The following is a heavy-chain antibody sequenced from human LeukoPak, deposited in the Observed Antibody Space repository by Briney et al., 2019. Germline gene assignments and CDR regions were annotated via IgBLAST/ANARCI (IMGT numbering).Heavy chain of an antibody. CDR2: ISGDSSII. CDR1: GFTFSSYS. J-gene: IGHJ4*02. CDR3: ARGTAAAGLGY. Sequence: GGSLRLSCAASGFTFSSYSMNWVRQAPGKGLEWVSYISGDSSIIYYADSVKGRFTISSDNPKNSLYLQMNSLRAEDPAVYYCARGTAAAGLGYWGQGTLVTVSS. D-gene: IGHD6-13*01. V-gene: IGHV3-48*04.